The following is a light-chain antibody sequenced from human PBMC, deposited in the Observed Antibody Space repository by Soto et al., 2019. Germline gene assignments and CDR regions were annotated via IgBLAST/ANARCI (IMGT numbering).Light chain of an antibody. J-gene: IGKJ1*01. CDR1: QSVTKC. Sequence: EIVLTQSPATLSLSPGERATLSCRASQSVTKCLAWYQQKPGQAPRLLIYDVSSRATGIPARFSGSGSGTEFTLTISSLQSEDFAVYYCQQYNNWPRTFGQGTKV. CDR2: DVS. V-gene: IGKV3-15*01. CDR3: QQYNNWPRT.